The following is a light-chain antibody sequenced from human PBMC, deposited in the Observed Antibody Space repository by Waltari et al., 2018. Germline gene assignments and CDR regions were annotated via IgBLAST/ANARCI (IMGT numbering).Light chain of an antibody. CDR2: DAS. V-gene: IGKV1-33*01. J-gene: IGKJ2*01. CDR3: QQYDNLPYT. CDR1: QDISNY. Sequence: DIQMTQSPSSLSASVGDRVTITCQASQDISNYLNWYQQKPGKAPKLLTHDASKLETGVPSRFSGSGSGTDFTFTISSLQPEDIATYYCQQYDNLPYTFGQRTKLEIK.